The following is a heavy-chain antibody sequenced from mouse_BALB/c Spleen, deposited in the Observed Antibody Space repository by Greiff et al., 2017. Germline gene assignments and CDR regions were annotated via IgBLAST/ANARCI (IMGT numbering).Heavy chain of an antibody. CDR3: ARTDYGSRMDY. CDR1: GFTFSSYA. CDR2: ISSGGST. J-gene: IGHJ4*01. Sequence: EVQRVESGGGLVKPGGSLKLSCAASGFTFSSYAMSWVRQTPEKRLEWVASISSGGSTYYPDSVKGRFTISRDNARNILYLQMSSLRSEDTAMYYCARTDYGSRMDYWGQGTSVTVSS. D-gene: IGHD1-1*01. V-gene: IGHV5-6-5*01.